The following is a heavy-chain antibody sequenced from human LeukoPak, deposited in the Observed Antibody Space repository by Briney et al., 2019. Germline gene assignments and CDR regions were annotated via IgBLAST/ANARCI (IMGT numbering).Heavy chain of an antibody. CDR3: ARVEVNWNDEDYFDY. D-gene: IGHD1-20*01. CDR1: GGSFSGYY. J-gene: IGHJ4*02. V-gene: IGHV4-34*01. Sequence: SETLSLTCAVYGGSFSGYYWSWIRQPPGKGLEWIGEINHSGSTNYNPSLKSRVTISVDTSKNQFSLKLSSVTAADTAVYYCARVEVNWNDEDYFDYWGQGTLVTVSS. CDR2: INHSGST.